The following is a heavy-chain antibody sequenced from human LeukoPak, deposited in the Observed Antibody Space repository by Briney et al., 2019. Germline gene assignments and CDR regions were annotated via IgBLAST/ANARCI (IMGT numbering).Heavy chain of an antibody. J-gene: IGHJ4*02. CDR2: IYYSGST. CDR3: ARHSGDYEREREYYFDY. D-gene: IGHD3-16*01. V-gene: IGHV4-39*01. Sequence: PSETLSLTCTVSGGSISSGDYYWSWIRQPPGKGLEWIGSIYYSGSTYYNPSLKSRVTISVDTSKNQFSLKLSSVTAADTAVYYCARHSGDYEREREYYFDYWGQGTLVTVSS. CDR1: GGSISSGDYY.